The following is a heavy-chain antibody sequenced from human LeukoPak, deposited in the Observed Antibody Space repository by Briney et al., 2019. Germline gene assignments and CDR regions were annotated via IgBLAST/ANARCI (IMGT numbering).Heavy chain of an antibody. CDR3: ARRGYGSGNYYYPN. CDR1: GYSFTNHY. J-gene: IGHJ4*02. D-gene: IGHD3-10*01. V-gene: IGHV5-51*01. Sequence: ESLKISCKGSGYSFTNHYIGWVRLLPGKGPEWMGIIYPGDSDTRYSPSTQGQVTISADKSISTAYLQWSSLKASDTAMYYCARRGYGSGNYYYPNWGQGTLVTVSS. CDR2: IYPGDSDT.